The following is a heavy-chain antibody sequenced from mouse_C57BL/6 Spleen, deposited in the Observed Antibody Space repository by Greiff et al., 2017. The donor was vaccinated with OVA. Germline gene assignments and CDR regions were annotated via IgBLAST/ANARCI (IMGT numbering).Heavy chain of an antibody. CDR1: GYTFTNYW. CDR3: ARSSRKNFDY. Sequence: VQLQQSGAELVRPGTSVKLSCKASGYTFTNYWIGWVKQRPGQGLEWIGDIYPAGGYTNYNEKFKGKATLTADKSSSTAYMQISSRTSEDSAIYYCARSSRKNFDYWGQGTTLTVSS. CDR2: IYPAGGYT. J-gene: IGHJ2*01. V-gene: IGHV1-63*01. D-gene: IGHD1-1*01.